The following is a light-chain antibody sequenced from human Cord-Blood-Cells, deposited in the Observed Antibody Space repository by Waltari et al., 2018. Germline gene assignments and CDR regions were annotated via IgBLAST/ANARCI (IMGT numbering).Light chain of an antibody. J-gene: IGLJ2*01. CDR2: RNK. Sequence: QSVLTQPPSASGTPGQRVTISCSGSSSTIGSNYVYWYQQLPGTAPKLLIYRNKQRPSGVPDRFSGSKSGTSASLAISGLRSEDEADYYCAAWDDSLSGYVVFGGGTKLTVL. CDR3: AAWDDSLSGYVV. V-gene: IGLV1-47*01. CDR1: SSTIGSNY.